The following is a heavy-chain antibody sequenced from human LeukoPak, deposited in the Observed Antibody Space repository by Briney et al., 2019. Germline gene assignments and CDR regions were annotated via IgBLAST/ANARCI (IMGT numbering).Heavy chain of an antibody. CDR2: FDPEDGET. CDR3: ATDRYYDSSGLVPFDY. CDR1: GYTLTELS. J-gene: IGHJ4*02. Sequence: ASVKVSCKVSGYTLTELSMHWVRQAPGKGLEWMGGFDPEDGETIYAQKFQGRVTMTGDTSTDTAYMELSSLRSEDTAVYYCATDRYYDSSGLVPFDYWGQGTLVTVSS. V-gene: IGHV1-24*01. D-gene: IGHD3-22*01.